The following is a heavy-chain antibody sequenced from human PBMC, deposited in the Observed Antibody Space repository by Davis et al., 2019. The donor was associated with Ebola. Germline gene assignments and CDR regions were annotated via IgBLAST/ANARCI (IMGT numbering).Heavy chain of an antibody. CDR2: INHSGST. Sequence: MPSETLSLTCAVYGGSFSGYYWSWIRQPPGKGLEWIGEINHSGSTNYNPSLKSRVTISLDTSKNQFSLKLSSVTAADTAVYYCARGWVIFPLDYWGQGTLVTVSS. V-gene: IGHV4-34*01. CDR1: GGSFSGYY. J-gene: IGHJ4*02. CDR3: ARGWVIFPLDY. D-gene: IGHD2/OR15-2a*01.